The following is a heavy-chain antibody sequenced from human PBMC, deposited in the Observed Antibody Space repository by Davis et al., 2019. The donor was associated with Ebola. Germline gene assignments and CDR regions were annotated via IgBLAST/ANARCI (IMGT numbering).Heavy chain of an antibody. Sequence: SVKVSCKASGGTFSSYAISWVRQAPGQGLEWMGRIIPILGIANYAQKFQGRVTITADKSTSTAYMELSSLRSEDTAVYYCARDSIHPLVGATGGDYYYYGMDVWGQGTTVTVSS. V-gene: IGHV1-69*04. CDR3: ARDSIHPLVGATGGDYYYYGMDV. CDR1: GGTFSSYA. J-gene: IGHJ6*02. CDR2: IIPILGIA. D-gene: IGHD1-26*01.